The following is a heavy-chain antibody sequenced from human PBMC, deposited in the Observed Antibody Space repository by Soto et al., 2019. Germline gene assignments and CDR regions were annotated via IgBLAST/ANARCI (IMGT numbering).Heavy chain of an antibody. J-gene: IGHJ4*02. CDR1: GFTFSSYA. CDR3: ARDRVTMVRGVIITRKGFDY. D-gene: IGHD3-10*01. V-gene: IGHV3-30-3*01. Sequence: QVQLVESGGGVVQPGRSLRLSCAASGFTFSSYAMHWVRQAPGKGLEWVAVISYDGSNKYYADSVKGGFTISRDNSKNTLYLQMNSLRAEDTAVYYCARDRVTMVRGVIITRKGFDYWGQGTLVTVSS. CDR2: ISYDGSNK.